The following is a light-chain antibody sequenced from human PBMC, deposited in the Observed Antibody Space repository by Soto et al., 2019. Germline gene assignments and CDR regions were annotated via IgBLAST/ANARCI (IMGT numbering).Light chain of an antibody. J-gene: IGLJ2*01. CDR1: SSDVGVYNY. CDR2: DVS. Sequence: QSALTQPRSVSGSPGQSVTISCTGTSSDVGVYNYVSWYQQHPGKAPKLVIYDVSKRPSGVPDRFSGSKSGNTASLTISGLQAEDEADYYCCSYAGSFTLLFGGGTKLTVL. CDR3: CSYAGSFTLL. V-gene: IGLV2-11*01.